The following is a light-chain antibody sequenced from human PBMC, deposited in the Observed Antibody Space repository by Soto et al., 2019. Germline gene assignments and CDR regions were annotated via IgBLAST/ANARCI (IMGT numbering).Light chain of an antibody. CDR1: SSDFGGYNF. CDR3: SSYADTPTFWVV. Sequence: QSVLTQPASVSGSPGQSITISCTGTSSDFGGYNFVSWYQQHPGKAPKLIIYEVTKRPSGVSNRFSGSKSGNTASLTISGLQAEDEADYYCSSYADTPTFWVVVGGGTKLTVL. V-gene: IGLV2-23*02. CDR2: EVT. J-gene: IGLJ2*01.